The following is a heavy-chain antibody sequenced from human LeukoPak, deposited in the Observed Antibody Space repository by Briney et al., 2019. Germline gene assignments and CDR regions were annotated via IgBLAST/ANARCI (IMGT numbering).Heavy chain of an antibody. J-gene: IGHJ4*02. CDR2: IYYSGST. D-gene: IGHD4-17*01. V-gene: IGHV4-59*12. CDR1: GGSISSYY. Sequence: SETLSLTCTVSGGSISSYYWSWIRQPPGKGLEWIGYIYYSGSTNYNPSLKSRVTISVDTSKNQFSLKLSSVTAEDTAVYYCARGLLTQSTVTLGYWGQGTLVTVSS. CDR3: ARGLLTQSTVTLGY.